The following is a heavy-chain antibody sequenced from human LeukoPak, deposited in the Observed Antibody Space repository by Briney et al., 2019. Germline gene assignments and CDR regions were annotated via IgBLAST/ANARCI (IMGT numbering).Heavy chain of an antibody. Sequence: SETLPLTCTVSGGSISSYYWSWIRQPPGKGLEWIGYIYYSGSTNYNPSLKSRVTISVDTSKNQFSLKLSSVTAADTAVYYCARGTTGLSSLANWGQGTLVTVSS. CDR2: IYYSGST. V-gene: IGHV4-59*01. CDR1: GGSISSYY. D-gene: IGHD4-17*01. J-gene: IGHJ4*02. CDR3: ARGTTGLSSLAN.